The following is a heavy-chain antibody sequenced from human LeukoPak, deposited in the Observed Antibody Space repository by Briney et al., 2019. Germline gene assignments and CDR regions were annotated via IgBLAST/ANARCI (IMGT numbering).Heavy chain of an antibody. CDR2: INPKSGGT. Sequence: GASVKVSCEASGYNFTDYYIHWVRQAPGQGLEWMGWINPKSGGTNYAQKFRGRVTMTRDTSISTAYMELSGLRSDDTAVYYCARDSGLGPTWHPFDHWGQGTPVTVSP. CDR1: GYNFTDYY. D-gene: IGHD1-26*01. J-gene: IGHJ4*02. CDR3: ARDSGLGPTWHPFDH. V-gene: IGHV1-2*02.